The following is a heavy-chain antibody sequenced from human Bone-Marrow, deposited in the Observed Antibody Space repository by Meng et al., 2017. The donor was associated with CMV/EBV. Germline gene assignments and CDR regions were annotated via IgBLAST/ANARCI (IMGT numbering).Heavy chain of an antibody. CDR2: MNPNNGDT. J-gene: IGHJ4*02. V-gene: IGHV1-2*02. Sequence: ASVKVSCKASGYTFTGYYMHWVRQAPGQGLEWMGWMNPNNGDTNYAQRFQARVTMTRDTSIRMVYMELSSLRSDDTAVYYCARGYCSSTGCYHDYWGQGTVVTVSS. CDR1: GYTFTGYY. D-gene: IGHD2-2*01. CDR3: ARGYCSSTGCYHDY.